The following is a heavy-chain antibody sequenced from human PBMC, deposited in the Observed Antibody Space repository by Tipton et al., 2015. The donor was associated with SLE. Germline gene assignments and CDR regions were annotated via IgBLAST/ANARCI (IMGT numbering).Heavy chain of an antibody. D-gene: IGHD3/OR15-3a*01. CDR2: IYYSGST. J-gene: IGHJ2*01. CDR1: GGSISSSSYY. Sequence: TLSLTCTVSGGSISSSSYYWGWIRQPPGKGLEWIGSIYYSGSTNYNPSLKSRVTISVDTSKNQFSLKLTSVTAADTAVYYCARDGLGISWYFDLWGRGTLITVSS. V-gene: IGHV4-39*07. CDR3: ARDGLGISWYFDL.